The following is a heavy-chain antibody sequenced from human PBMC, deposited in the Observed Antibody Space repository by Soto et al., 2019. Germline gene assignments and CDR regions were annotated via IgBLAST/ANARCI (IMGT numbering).Heavy chain of an antibody. Sequence: GESLKISCKGSGYNFTSYWISWVRQMPGKGLEWMGRIDPSDSYTNYSPSFQGHVTISADKSISTAYLQWSSLKASDTAMYYCARQVVTGTGYYYYYYGMDVWGQGTTVTVSS. CDR2: IDPSDSYT. V-gene: IGHV5-10-1*01. J-gene: IGHJ6*02. CDR1: GYNFTSYW. CDR3: ARQVVTGTGYYYYYYGMDV. D-gene: IGHD1-20*01.